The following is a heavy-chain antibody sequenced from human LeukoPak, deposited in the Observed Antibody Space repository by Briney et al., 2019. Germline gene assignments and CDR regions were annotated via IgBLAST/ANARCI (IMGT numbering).Heavy chain of an antibody. V-gene: IGHV3-7*05. J-gene: IGHJ4*02. CDR3: ARDGNDGFDY. CDR2: IKQDGSEK. D-gene: IGHD1-14*01. CDR1: GFTFSSYW. Sequence: PGGSLRLSCADSGFTFSSYWMSWVRQAPGKGLEWVANIKQDGSEKYYVDSVKGRFTTSRDNAKNSLYLQMNSLRAEDTAVYYCARDGNDGFDYWGQGTLVTVSS.